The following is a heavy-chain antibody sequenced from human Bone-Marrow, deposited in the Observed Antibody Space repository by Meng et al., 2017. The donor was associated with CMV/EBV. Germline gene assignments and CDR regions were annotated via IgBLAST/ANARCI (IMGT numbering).Heavy chain of an antibody. V-gene: IGHV4-59*01. CDR2: IYYSGST. Sequence: SETLSLTCTVPGGSISSYYWSWIRQPPGKGLEWIGYIYYSGSTNYNPSLKSRVTISVDTSKNQFSLKLSSVTAADTAVYYCARENSENWFDPWGQGTLVNVSS. D-gene: IGHD4-23*01. CDR3: ARENSENWFDP. CDR1: GGSISSYY. J-gene: IGHJ5*02.